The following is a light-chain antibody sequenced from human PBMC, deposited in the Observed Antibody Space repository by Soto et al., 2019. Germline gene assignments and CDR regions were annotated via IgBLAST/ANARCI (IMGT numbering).Light chain of an antibody. J-gene: IGLJ1*01. CDR3: CSYASSSSYV. CDR2: EGT. Sequence: QSVLTQPASVSGSPGHSITISCSGTTSYVGGYNLVSWYQQHTAKAPKLLIYEGTQRPSGVSSRFSGTKSGNTASLTISGLQAEDEADYYCCSYASSSSYVFGTGTKVTVL. V-gene: IGLV2-23*01. CDR1: TSYVGGYNL.